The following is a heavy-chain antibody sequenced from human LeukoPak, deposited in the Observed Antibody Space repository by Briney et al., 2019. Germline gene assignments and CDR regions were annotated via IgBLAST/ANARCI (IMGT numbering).Heavy chain of an antibody. V-gene: IGHV3-53*01. CDR3: ARVGVKQLDPYLDY. J-gene: IGHJ4*02. CDR1: GFTFSSNY. Sequence: GGSLRLSCAASGFTFSSNYMSWVRQAPGKGLEWVSVIYSGGSTYYADSVKGRFTISRDNSKNTLYLQMNSLRAEDTAVYYCARVGVKQLDPYLDYWGQGTLVTVSS. D-gene: IGHD6-13*01. CDR2: IYSGGST.